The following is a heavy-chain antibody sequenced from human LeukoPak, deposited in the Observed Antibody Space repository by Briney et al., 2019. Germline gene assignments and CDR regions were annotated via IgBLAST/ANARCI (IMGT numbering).Heavy chain of an antibody. Sequence: GGSLRLSCAASGFTSSSYEMNWVRQAPGKGLEWVSYISSSGSTIYYADSVKGRFTISRDNAKNSLYLQMNSLRTEDTAVYYCASTWGHYYDSSGYYALSFDYWGQGTLVTVSS. CDR3: ASTWGHYYDSSGYYALSFDY. CDR2: ISSSGSTI. D-gene: IGHD3-22*01. J-gene: IGHJ4*02. CDR1: GFTSSSYE. V-gene: IGHV3-48*03.